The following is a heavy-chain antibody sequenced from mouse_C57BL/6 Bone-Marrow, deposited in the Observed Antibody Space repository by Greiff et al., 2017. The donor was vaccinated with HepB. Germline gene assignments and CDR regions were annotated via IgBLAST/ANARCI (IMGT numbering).Heavy chain of an antibody. CDR2: SYPSSGNT. CDR3: ARSHYYGSFDY. D-gene: IGHD1-1*01. J-gene: IGHJ2*01. Sequence: LVESGAELARPGASVKLSCKASGYTFTSYGISWVKQRTGQGLEWIGESYPSSGNTYYNEKFKGKATLTADKSYSTAYMELRSLTSEDSAVYFCARSHYYGSFDYWGQGTTLTVSS. V-gene: IGHV1-81*01. CDR1: GYTFTSYG.